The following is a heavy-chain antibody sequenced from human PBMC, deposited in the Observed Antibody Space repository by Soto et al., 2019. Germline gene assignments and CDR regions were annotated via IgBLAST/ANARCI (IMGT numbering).Heavy chain of an antibody. CDR2: IRGTPYGGAT. CDR1: GFTFGDYA. V-gene: IGHV3-49*04. Sequence: GGSLRLSCTTSGFTFGDYAMNWVRQAPGKELEWVSFIRGTPYGGATEYAASVKGRFTISRDDSRSIAYLHMNSLKSEDTAVYYCTNSPYYDISLPFNFDYWGQGTLVTVYS. J-gene: IGHJ4*02. CDR3: TNSPYYDISLPFNFDY. D-gene: IGHD3-9*01.